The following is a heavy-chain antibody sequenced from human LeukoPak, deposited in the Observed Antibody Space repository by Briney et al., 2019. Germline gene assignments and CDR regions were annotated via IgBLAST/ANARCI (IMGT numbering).Heavy chain of an antibody. V-gene: IGHV3-66*01. CDR1: GFTFSNAW. J-gene: IGHJ3*02. CDR3: AREGDSSENAFGI. D-gene: IGHD6-19*01. Sequence: GGSLRLSCAASGFTFSNAWMSWVRQAPGKGLEWVSVIYSGGSTYYADSVKGRFTISRDNSKNTLYLQMNSLRAEDTAVYYCAREGDSSENAFGIWGLGTMVTVSP. CDR2: IYSGGST.